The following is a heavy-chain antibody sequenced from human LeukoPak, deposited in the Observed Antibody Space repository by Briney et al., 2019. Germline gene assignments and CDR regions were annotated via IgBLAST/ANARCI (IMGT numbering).Heavy chain of an antibody. CDR2: INRDGSKK. Sequence: GGSLRLSCAASGFTFSSYWMNWVRQAPGKGLEWVANINRDGSKKYYVDSVKGRFTISRDNAKNSLYLQMNSLRAEDAAVYYCAREIFGLDYWGQGTLVTVSS. CDR3: AREIFGLDY. V-gene: IGHV3-7*01. D-gene: IGHD3-10*01. J-gene: IGHJ4*02. CDR1: GFTFSSYW.